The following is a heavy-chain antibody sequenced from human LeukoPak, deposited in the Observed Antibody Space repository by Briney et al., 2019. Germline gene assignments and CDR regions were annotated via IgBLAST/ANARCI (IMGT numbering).Heavy chain of an antibody. D-gene: IGHD5-12*01. Sequence: PGGSLRLSCAASGFTFSRYSMHWVRQAPGKGLVWVSHVNSDGSGTDYADSVKGRFTISRDNAKNTLYLQMNSLRAEDTAVYYCAKDTVKVTTIRRVPHYMDVWGKGTTVTISS. CDR1: GFTFSRYS. CDR3: AKDTVKVTTIRRVPHYMDV. J-gene: IGHJ6*03. V-gene: IGHV3-74*01. CDR2: VNSDGSGT.